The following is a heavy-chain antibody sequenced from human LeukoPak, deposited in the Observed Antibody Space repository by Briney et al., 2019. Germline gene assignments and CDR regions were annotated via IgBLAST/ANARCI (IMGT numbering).Heavy chain of an antibody. D-gene: IGHD6-19*01. CDR3: ARDEAGYSSD. J-gene: IGHJ1*01. CDR2: ITYDGGTT. Sequence: GGSLRLSCAASGFTFSTYAMHWVRQAPGKGLEHVSSITYDGGTTYYANSVKGRFTISRDNSKNTLYLQMGSLRDEDMSVYYCARDEAGYSSDWGQGTLVAVSS. V-gene: IGHV3-64*01. CDR1: GFTFSTYA.